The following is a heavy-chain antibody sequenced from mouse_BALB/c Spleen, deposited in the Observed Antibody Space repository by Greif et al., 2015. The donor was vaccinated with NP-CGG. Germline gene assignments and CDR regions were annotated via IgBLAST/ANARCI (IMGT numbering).Heavy chain of an antibody. D-gene: IGHD2-4*01. Sequence: EVQLQQSGPSLVKPSQTLSLTCSVTGDSITRGYWNWIRKFPGNKLEYMGYISYSGSTYYNPSLKSRISITRDTSKNQYYLQLNSVTTEDTATYYCASMITTYYFDYWGQGTTLTVSS. V-gene: IGHV3-8*02. J-gene: IGHJ2*01. CDR1: GDSITRGY. CDR2: ISYSGST. CDR3: ASMITTYYFDY.